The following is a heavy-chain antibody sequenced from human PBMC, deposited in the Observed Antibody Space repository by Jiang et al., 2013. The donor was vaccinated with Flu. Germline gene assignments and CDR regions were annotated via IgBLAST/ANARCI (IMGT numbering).Heavy chain of an antibody. CDR3: ARGVPGIAVAGLDY. Sequence: PGLVKPSETLSLTCTVSGGSISSCYWSWIRQPPGKGLEWIGYIYYSGSTNYNPSLKSRVTISVDTSKNQFSLKLSSVTAADTAVYYCARGVPGIAVAGLDYWGQGTLVTVSS. V-gene: IGHV4-59*01. J-gene: IGHJ4*02. CDR2: IYYSGST. CDR1: GGSISSCY. D-gene: IGHD6-19*01.